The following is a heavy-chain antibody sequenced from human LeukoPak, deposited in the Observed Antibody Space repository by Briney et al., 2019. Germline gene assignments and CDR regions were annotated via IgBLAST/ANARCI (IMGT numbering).Heavy chain of an antibody. J-gene: IGHJ5*02. CDR1: GGSISGYY. D-gene: IGHD3-10*01. Sequence: SETLSLTCTVSGGSISGYYWNWIRQPPGKGLEWIGYIYYSGSTNYNPSLTSRVTISVDTSKNQFSLKLSSVTAADTAVYYCARDSGTTGEVRFDPWGQGTLVTVSS. V-gene: IGHV4-59*12. CDR3: ARDSGTTGEVRFDP. CDR2: IYYSGST.